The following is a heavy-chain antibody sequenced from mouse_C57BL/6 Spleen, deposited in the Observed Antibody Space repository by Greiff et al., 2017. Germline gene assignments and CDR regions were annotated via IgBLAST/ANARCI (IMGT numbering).Heavy chain of an antibody. CDR2: ISSGGSYT. D-gene: IGHD3-1*01. CDR1: GFTFSSYG. CDR3: ARRRSGTYFDY. J-gene: IGHJ2*01. Sequence: EVMLVESGGDLVKPGGSLKLSCAASGFTFSSYGMSWVRQTPDTRLEWVATISSGGSYTYYPDSVKGRFTISRDNAKNTLYLQMSSLKSEDTAMYYCARRRSGTYFDYWGQGTTLTVSS. V-gene: IGHV5-6*02.